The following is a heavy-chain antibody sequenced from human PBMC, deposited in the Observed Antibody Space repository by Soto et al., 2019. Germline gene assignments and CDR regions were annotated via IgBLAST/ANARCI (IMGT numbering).Heavy chain of an antibody. Sequence: SETLSLTCAVSGGSFTSNNWWTWVRQPPGQGLEWIGEIYRTGSTNYNPSLKSRVTISLDKSENQFSLKVTSLTAADTAVYYCASRDPGTSVDYWGQGTWVTVSS. J-gene: IGHJ4*02. CDR2: IYRTGST. V-gene: IGHV4-4*02. CDR3: ASRDPGTSVDY. D-gene: IGHD1-7*01. CDR1: GGSFTSNNW.